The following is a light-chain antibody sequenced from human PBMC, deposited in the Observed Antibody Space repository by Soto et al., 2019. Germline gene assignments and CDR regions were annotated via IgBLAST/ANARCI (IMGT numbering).Light chain of an antibody. Sequence: QSVLTQSPSVSAAPGQTVTLSCSGSSSHIGNNYVSWYQQLPGTAPKLLIFDNNNRPSGIPDRFSGSRSGTAGTLDLTGLQTGDEDESYCSAWAGSLPGEVFGGGTKLTVL. J-gene: IGLJ2*01. CDR3: SAWAGSLPGEV. CDR2: DNN. CDR1: SSHIGNNY. V-gene: IGLV1-51*01.